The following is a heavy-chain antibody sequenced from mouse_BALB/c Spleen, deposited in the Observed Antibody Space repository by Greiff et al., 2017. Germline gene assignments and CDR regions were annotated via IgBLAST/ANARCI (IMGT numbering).Heavy chain of an antibody. CDR2: IDPANGNT. J-gene: IGHJ1*01. CDR3: GHYYDFDV. CDR1: GFNIKDTY. Sequence: VQLQQSGAELVKPGASVKLSCTASGFNIKDTYMHWVKQRPEQGLEWIGRIDPANGNTKYDPKFQGKATITADTSSNTAYLQLSSLTSEDTAVYYCGHYYDFDVWGAGTTVTVSS. V-gene: IGHV14-3*02. D-gene: IGHD1-2*01.